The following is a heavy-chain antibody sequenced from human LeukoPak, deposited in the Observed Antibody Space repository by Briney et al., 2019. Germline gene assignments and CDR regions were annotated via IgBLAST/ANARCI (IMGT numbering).Heavy chain of an antibody. J-gene: IGHJ4*02. D-gene: IGHD5-24*01. CDR1: GYTFANYY. V-gene: IGHV1-2*06. CDR3: ARDLAEMATDSTFDY. CDR2: INPNSGGT. Sequence: ASVKVSCKSSGYTFANYYLHWVRQAPGQGLEWMGLINPNSGGTNYAQKFQGRVTMTRDTSISTAYMELSRLRSDDTAVYYCARDLAEMATDSTFDYWGQGTLVTVSS.